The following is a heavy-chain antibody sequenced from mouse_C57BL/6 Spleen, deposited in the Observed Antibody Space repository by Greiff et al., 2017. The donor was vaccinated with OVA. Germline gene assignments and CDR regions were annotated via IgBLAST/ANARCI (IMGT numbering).Heavy chain of an antibody. CDR3: ERESTRVTTGFDY. CDR2: ISSGGSYT. CDR1: GFTFSSYG. J-gene: IGHJ2*01. D-gene: IGHD2-1*01. Sequence: EVKLVESGGDLVKPGGSLKLSCAASGFTFSSYGMSWVRQTPDKRLEWVATISSGGSYTYYPDSVKGRFTISRDNAKNTLYLQMSSLKSEDTAMYYCERESTRVTTGFDYWGQGTTLTVSS. V-gene: IGHV5-6*01.